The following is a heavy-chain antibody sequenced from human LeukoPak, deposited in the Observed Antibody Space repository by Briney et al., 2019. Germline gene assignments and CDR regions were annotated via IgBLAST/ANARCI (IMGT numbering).Heavy chain of an antibody. CDR1: GGSFSGYY. J-gene: IGHJ4*02. Sequence: SETLSLTCAVYGGSFSGYYWSWIRQPPGKGLEWIGEINHSGSTNYNPSLKSRVTISVDTSKGQFSLKLSSVTAADTAVYYCARELRGTGSGGRAAGWYFDYWGQGTLVTVSS. V-gene: IGHV4-34*01. CDR2: INHSGST. D-gene: IGHD2-15*01. CDR3: ARELRGTGSGGRAAGWYFDY.